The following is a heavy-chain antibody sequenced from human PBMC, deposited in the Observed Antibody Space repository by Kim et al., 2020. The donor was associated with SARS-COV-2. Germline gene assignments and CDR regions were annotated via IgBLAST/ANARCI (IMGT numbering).Heavy chain of an antibody. V-gene: IGHV3-30*18. CDR1: GFTFSSYG. J-gene: IGHJ3*02. CDR3: AKQQLLVPYSAFDI. D-gene: IGHD6-19*01. Sequence: GGSLRLSCAASGFTFSSYGMHWVRQAPGKGLEWVAVISYDGSNKYYADSVKGRFTISRDNSKNTLYLQMNSLRAEDTAVYYCAKQQLLVPYSAFDIWGQGTMVTVSS. CDR2: ISYDGSNK.